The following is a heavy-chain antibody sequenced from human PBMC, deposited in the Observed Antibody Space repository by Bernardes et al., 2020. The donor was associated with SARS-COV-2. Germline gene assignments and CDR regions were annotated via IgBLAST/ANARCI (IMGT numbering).Heavy chain of an antibody. J-gene: IGHJ5*02. CDR1: GGSISSYY. Sequence: SETLSLTCTVSGGSISSYYWSWIRQPPGKGLEWIGYIYYSGSTNYNPSLKSRVTISVDTSKNQFSLKLSSVTAADTAVYYCARNQVPAASGFDPWGQGTLVTGSS. CDR3: ARNQVPAASGFDP. CDR2: IYYSGST. V-gene: IGHV4-59*08. D-gene: IGHD2-2*01.